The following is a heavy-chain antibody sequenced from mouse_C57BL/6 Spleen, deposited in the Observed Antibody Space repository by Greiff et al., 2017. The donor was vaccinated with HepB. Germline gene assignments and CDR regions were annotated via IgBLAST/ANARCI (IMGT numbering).Heavy chain of an antibody. J-gene: IGHJ3*01. CDR2: ISDGGSYT. D-gene: IGHD2-4*01. CDR3: ARGLYYDYSSWFAY. CDR1: GFTFSSYA. Sequence: EVNLVESGGGLVKPGGSLKLSCAASGFTFSSYAMSWVRQTPEKRLEWVATISDGGSYTYYPDNVKGRFTSSRDNAKNNLYLQMSHLKSEDTAMYYCARGLYYDYSSWFAYWGQGTLVTVSA. V-gene: IGHV5-4*03.